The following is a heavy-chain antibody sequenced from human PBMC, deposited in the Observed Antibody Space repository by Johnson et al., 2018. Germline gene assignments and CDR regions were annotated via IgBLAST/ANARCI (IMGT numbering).Heavy chain of an antibody. V-gene: IGHV3-73*02. J-gene: IGHJ6*02. D-gene: IGHD2-21*01. Sequence: VQLQESGGGLVQPGGSLKLSCAASGFNFSGSAMHWVRQASGKGLEWVGRIRSKANNYATAYGASVKGRFTISRDDSKNSLYLQMNSLKTEDKAVYYCARDRVGHKSMDVWGQGTTVTVSS. CDR3: ARDRVGHKSMDV. CDR2: IRSKANNYAT. CDR1: GFNFSGSA.